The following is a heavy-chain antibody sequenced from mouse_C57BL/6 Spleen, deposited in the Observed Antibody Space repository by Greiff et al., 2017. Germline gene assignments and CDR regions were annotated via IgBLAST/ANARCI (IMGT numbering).Heavy chain of an antibody. J-gene: IGHJ2*01. CDR2: IHPNSGST. Sequence: QVQLQQPGAELVKPGASVKLSCKASGYTFTSYWMPWVKQRPGQGLEWIGMIHPNSGSTNYNAKFKSKATLTVDKSSSTAYVQLSSLTSEDSAVYYCASGYYFDYWGQGTTLTVSS. CDR1: GYTFTSYW. CDR3: ASGYYFDY. V-gene: IGHV1-64*01.